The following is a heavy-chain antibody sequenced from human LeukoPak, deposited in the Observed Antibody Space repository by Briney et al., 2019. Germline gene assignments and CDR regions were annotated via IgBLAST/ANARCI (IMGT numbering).Heavy chain of an antibody. CDR1: GFTFSSYG. V-gene: IGHV3-30*18. CDR3: AKDYGPVTDSSLALGY. D-gene: IGHD4-23*01. Sequence: GGSLRLSCAASGFTFSSYGMHWVRQAPGKGLEWVTVISYDGSNKYYADSVKGRFTISRDNSKNTLYLQMNSLRGEDTAVYYCAKDYGPVTDSSLALGYWGQGTLVTVSS. CDR2: ISYDGSNK. J-gene: IGHJ4*02.